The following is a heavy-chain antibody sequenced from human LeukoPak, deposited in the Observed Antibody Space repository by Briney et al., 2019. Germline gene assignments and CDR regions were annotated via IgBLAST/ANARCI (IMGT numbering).Heavy chain of an antibody. CDR3: ARMTMIEHY. Sequence: GGSLRLSCAASGFTFSSYELSWVRQAPGKGLEWLSYICVSGTSIYYADSVKGRFTVSRDNANNSLSLQLNSLRAEDTAVYYCARMTMIEHYWGQGTLVTVSS. J-gene: IGHJ4*02. CDR2: ICVSGTSI. V-gene: IGHV3-48*03. D-gene: IGHD3-22*01. CDR1: GFTFSSYE.